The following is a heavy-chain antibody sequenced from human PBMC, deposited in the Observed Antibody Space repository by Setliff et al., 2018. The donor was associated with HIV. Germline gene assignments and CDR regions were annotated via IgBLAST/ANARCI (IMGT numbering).Heavy chain of an antibody. D-gene: IGHD2-2*01. Sequence: ASVKVSCKASGYTFSNYAMNWVRQAPGQGLEWMGGITPMYRAVNYAQKFQDRVTITADESTTTVYMEVSSLRSEDTAVYFCARDLREYPGYAFEGFDYWGQGTLVTVSS. J-gene: IGHJ4*02. V-gene: IGHV1-69*13. CDR3: ARDLREYPGYAFEGFDY. CDR2: ITPMYRAV. CDR1: GYTFSNYA.